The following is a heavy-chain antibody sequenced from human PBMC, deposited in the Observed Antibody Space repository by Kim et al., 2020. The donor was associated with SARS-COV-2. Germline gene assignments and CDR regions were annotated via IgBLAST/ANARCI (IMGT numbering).Heavy chain of an antibody. Sequence: VKGRFTISRDNSKNTLYLQMNSLRAEDTAVYYCAREEESLQSTNNWFDPWGQGTLVTVSS. D-gene: IGHD1-1*01. V-gene: IGHV3-30*01. CDR3: AREEESLQSTNNWFDP. J-gene: IGHJ5*02.